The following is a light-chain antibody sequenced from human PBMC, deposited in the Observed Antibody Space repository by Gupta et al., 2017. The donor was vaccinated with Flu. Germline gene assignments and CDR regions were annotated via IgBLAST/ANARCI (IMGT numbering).Light chain of an antibody. CDR3: QQRSYWPRT. J-gene: IGKJ4*02. Sequence: EFVLTQSPATLSLSPGERATLSCTASQSVSSSLAWYHQKPGQAPRLLIYDASNGTTGIPARFSGGGSGTVFTLTISRVEPEDFAFYYRQQRSYWPRTFGGGTKVEIK. CDR2: DAS. V-gene: IGKV3-11*01. CDR1: QSVSSS.